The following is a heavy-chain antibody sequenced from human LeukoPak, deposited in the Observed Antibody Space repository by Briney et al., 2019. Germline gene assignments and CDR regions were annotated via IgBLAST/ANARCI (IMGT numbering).Heavy chain of an antibody. J-gene: IGHJ3*02. Sequence: SETLSLTCTVSGGSISSYYWSWIRQPPGKGLEWIGYIYYSGSTNYNPSLKSRVTISVDTSKNQFSLKLSSVTAADTAVYYCARLVGPTDAFDIWGQGTMVTVSS. CDR3: ARLVGPTDAFDI. CDR1: GGSISSYY. V-gene: IGHV4-59*08. D-gene: IGHD1-26*01. CDR2: IYYSGST.